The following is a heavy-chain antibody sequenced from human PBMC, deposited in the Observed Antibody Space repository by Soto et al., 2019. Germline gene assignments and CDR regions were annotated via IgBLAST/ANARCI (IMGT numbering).Heavy chain of an antibody. CDR3: TTESSWGDSSGYYLQYFDY. CDR1: GFTFSNAW. CDR2: IKSKTDGGTT. J-gene: IGHJ4*02. D-gene: IGHD3-22*01. Sequence: EVQLVESGGGLVKPGGSLRLSCAASGFTFSNAWMSWVRQAPGKGLEWVGRIKSKTDGGTTDYAAPVKGRFTISRDDSKNTLYLQMNSLKTEDTAVYYCTTESSWGDSSGYYLQYFDYWGQGTLVTVSS. V-gene: IGHV3-15*01.